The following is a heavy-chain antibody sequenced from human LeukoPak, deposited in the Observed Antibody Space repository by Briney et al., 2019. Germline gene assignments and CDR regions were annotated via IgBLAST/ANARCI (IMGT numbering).Heavy chain of an antibody. CDR2: ISSNGGST. CDR3: ATDLYSVAGDY. J-gene: IGHJ4*02. Sequence: PGGSLRLSCAASGFTFSTYAMSWVRQAPGKGLEWVSLISSNGGSTHYADSVKGRFTISRDNSKNTLYLQMNSLRAEDTAVYYCATDLYSVAGDYWGQGTLVTVSS. V-gene: IGHV3-23*01. CDR1: GFTFSTYA. D-gene: IGHD6-19*01.